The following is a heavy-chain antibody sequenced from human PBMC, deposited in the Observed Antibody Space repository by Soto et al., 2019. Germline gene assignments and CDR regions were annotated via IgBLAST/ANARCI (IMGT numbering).Heavy chain of an antibody. Sequence: GGSLRLSCAASGFTFSSYSMNWVRQAPGKGLEWVSYISSSSSTIYYADSVKGRFTISRDNAKNSLYLQMNSLRDEDTAVYYCARDSFGSYYYYYGMDVWGQGTTVTVSS. CDR2: ISSSSSTI. J-gene: IGHJ6*02. CDR3: ARDSFGSYYYYYGMDV. D-gene: IGHD1-26*01. CDR1: GFTFSSYS. V-gene: IGHV3-48*02.